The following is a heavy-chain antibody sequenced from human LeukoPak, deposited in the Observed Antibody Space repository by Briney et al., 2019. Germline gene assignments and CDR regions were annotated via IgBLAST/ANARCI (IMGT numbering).Heavy chain of an antibody. CDR1: GYTFTGYY. D-gene: IGHD6-19*01. CDR2: INPNSGGT. CDR3: AREAGIAVAGTFDY. Sequence: ASVKVSCKASGYTFTGYYMHWVRQAPGQGLEWMGWINPNSGGTNYAQKFQGGVTMTRDTSISTAYMELSRLRSVDTAVYYCAREAGIAVAGTFDYWGQGTLVTVSS. J-gene: IGHJ4*02. V-gene: IGHV1-2*02.